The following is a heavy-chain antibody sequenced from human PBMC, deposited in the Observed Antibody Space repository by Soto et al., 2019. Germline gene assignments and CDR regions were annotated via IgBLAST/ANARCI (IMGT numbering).Heavy chain of an antibody. Sequence: EVQLLDSGVDLVQPGGSLRLSCAASGFSFSSHVMSWVRQAPGKGLEWVSCISGSGGGTYYADAVKGGFTISRDNSKKRLDLSMNSQRVDATAVYYCALAGCDAWGQGTVVTVSA. CDR3: ALAGCDA. V-gene: IGHV3-23*01. CDR2: ISGSGGGT. CDR1: GFSFSSHV. J-gene: IGHJ5*02. D-gene: IGHD3-3*02.